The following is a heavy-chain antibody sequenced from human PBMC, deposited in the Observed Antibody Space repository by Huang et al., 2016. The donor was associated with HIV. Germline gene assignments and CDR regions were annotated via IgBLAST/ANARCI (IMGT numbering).Heavy chain of an antibody. CDR3: AKVPHPRDYGDYVGGAFDI. D-gene: IGHD4-17*01. Sequence: QVQLVESGGGVVQPGGSLRLSCAASGFSFSSYGMHWVRQAPGKGMEWVAVIRYDGSKKYYAASVKGRFTISRDNSKNTLYLQMNSLRAEDTAVYYCAKVPHPRDYGDYVGGAFDIWGQGTMVTVSS. J-gene: IGHJ3*02. CDR2: IRYDGSKK. V-gene: IGHV3-30*02. CDR1: GFSFSSYG.